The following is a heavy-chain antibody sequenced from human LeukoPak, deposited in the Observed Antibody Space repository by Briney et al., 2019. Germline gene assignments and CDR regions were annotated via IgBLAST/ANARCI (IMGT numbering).Heavy chain of an antibody. CDR2: ISSSGRTI. Sequence: GGSLRLSCAASGFIFSGYYLIWIRQAPGKGLEWISYISSSGRTIYYADSVKGRFTISRDNAKNSLYLQMNSLRAEDSAVYYCARVGLGSGLDYWGQGTLVTVSS. V-gene: IGHV3-11*04. CDR1: GFIFSGYY. CDR3: ARVGLGSGLDY. D-gene: IGHD1-26*01. J-gene: IGHJ4*02.